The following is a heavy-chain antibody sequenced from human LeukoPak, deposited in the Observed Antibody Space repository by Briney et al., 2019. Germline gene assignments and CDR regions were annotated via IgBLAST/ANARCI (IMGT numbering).Heavy chain of an antibody. CDR1: GYTFTSYG. V-gene: IGHV1-18*01. CDR3: ARDINGYYYDSHGYYPTDL. D-gene: IGHD3-22*01. J-gene: IGHJ5*02. Sequence: ASVKVSCKASGYTFTSYGISWVRQAPGQGLEWMGWISVYNGNTNYPQRLQGRVTMTTDTSTTTAYMELRSLRSDDTAVYYRARDINGYYYDSHGYYPTDLWGQGTLVTVSS. CDR2: ISVYNGNT.